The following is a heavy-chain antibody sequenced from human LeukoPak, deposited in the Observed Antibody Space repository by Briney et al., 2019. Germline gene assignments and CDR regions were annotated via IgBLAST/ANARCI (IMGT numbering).Heavy chain of an antibody. J-gene: IGHJ6*03. CDR3: ARPRSSTRYYDFWSGYYRYYYYYMDV. Sequence: GGSLRLSCAASGFTFSSYSMNWVRQAPGKGLEWVSSISSSSSYIYYADSVKGRFTISRDNAKNSLYLQMNSLRAEDTAVYYCARPRSSTRYYDFWSGYYRYYYYYMDVWGKGTTVTVSS. CDR1: GFTFSSYS. CDR2: ISSSSSYI. D-gene: IGHD3-3*01. V-gene: IGHV3-21*01.